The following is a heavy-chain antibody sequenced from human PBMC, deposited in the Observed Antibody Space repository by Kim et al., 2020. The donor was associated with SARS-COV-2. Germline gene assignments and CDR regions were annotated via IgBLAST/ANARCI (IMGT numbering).Heavy chain of an antibody. J-gene: IGHJ6*02. D-gene: IGHD6-13*01. CDR3: AKTSRWYDYAMDV. Sequence: GGSLRLSCAASGFTFDDYAMHWVRQAPGKGLEWVSLIKGDGENTYYADSVQGRFTISRDNSKNSLYLQMNSLKTEDTALYFCAKTSRWYDYAMDVWAKGPRSPSP. CDR1: GFTFDDYA. CDR2: IKGDGENT. V-gene: IGHV3-43*02.